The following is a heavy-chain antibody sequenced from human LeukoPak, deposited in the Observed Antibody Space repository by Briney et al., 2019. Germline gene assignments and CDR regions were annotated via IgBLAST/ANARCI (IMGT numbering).Heavy chain of an antibody. J-gene: IGHJ4*02. CDR3: AKGVGSSWYNVFDY. D-gene: IGHD6-13*01. CDR2: ISWDGGST. V-gene: IGHV3-43*01. Sequence: GGSLRLSCAASGFTFDDYTMHWVRQAPGKGLVWVSLISWDGGSTYYADSVKGRFTISRDNSKNSLYLQMNSLRTEDTALYYCAKGVGSSWYNVFDYWGQGTLVTVSS. CDR1: GFTFDDYT.